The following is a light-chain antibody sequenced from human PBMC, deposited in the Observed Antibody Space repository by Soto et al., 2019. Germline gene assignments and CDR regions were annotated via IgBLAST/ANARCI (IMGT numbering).Light chain of an antibody. CDR2: GAS. J-gene: IGKJ3*01. Sequence: EIVLTQSPGTLSLSPGDRATLSCRASQSVTSNYLAWYQQKPGQAPRLLIYGASSRATGVPDRFSGSGSGTDFTLTISRLEPEDFAVYSCQHYGTSRVTFGPGTKVDIK. V-gene: IGKV3-20*01. CDR1: QSVTSNY. CDR3: QHYGTSRVT.